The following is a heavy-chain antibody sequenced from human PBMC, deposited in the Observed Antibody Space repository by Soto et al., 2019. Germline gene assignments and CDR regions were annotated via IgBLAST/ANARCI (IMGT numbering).Heavy chain of an antibody. CDR3: AKATATGGGAFDI. CDR2: FDPEDGET. CDR1: GYTLTELA. J-gene: IGHJ3*02. Sequence: ASLKVSCKVSGYTLTELALHCVRQAPGKGLEWMGGFDPEDGETIYAQKFQGRVTMTEDTSTDTAYMELSSLRSEDTALYYCAKATATGGGAFDICGQGTMVTVSS. D-gene: IGHD2-8*02. V-gene: IGHV1-24*01.